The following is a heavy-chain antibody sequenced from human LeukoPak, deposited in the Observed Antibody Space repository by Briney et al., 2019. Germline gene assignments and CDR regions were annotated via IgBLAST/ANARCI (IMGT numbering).Heavy chain of an antibody. J-gene: IGHJ4*02. D-gene: IGHD1-26*01. CDR1: GYTFTGYY. CDR3: ARGVVGESYYFDY. CDR2: INPNSGGT. Sequence: ASVKVSCKASGYTFTGYYMHWVRQAPGRGLEWMGRINPNSGGTNYAQNFQGRVTMTRDTSISTAYMELSRLRSNDTAVYYCARGVVGESYYFDYWGQGTLVTVSS. V-gene: IGHV1-2*06.